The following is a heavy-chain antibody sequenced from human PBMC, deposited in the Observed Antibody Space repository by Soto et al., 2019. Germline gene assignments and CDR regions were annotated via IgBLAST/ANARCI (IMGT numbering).Heavy chain of an antibody. CDR1: GFTFSSYG. D-gene: IGHD6-19*01. V-gene: IGHV3-33*01. Sequence: QVQLVESGGDVVQPGRSLRLSCAASGFTFSSYGMHWVRQAPGKGLEWVAVIWYDGSNKYYADSVKGRFTISRDNSKNTLYLQMNSLRAEDTAVYYCASSYSSGWYYFDYWGQGTLVTVSS. CDR3: ASSYSSGWYYFDY. CDR2: IWYDGSNK. J-gene: IGHJ4*02.